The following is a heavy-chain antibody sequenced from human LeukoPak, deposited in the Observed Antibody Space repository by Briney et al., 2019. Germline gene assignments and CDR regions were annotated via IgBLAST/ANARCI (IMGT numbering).Heavy chain of an antibody. CDR2: IKPDGSEQ. D-gene: IGHD3-10*01. Sequence: GGSLRLFCAASGFTFSSFWMSWVRQSPGKGLEWVANIKPDGSEQYFMDSVKGRFTISRDNAKNALYLEMNSLRAEDTAEYFCARERMYSGSGSTYPYYDCWGQGTLVTASS. CDR3: ARERMYSGSGSTYPYYDC. J-gene: IGHJ4*02. CDR1: GFTFSSFW. V-gene: IGHV3-7*01.